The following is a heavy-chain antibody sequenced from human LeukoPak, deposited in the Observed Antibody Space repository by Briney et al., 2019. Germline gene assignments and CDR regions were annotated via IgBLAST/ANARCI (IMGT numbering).Heavy chain of an antibody. CDR2: IYPGDSDT. CDR1: GYSFTSYW. Sequence: GKSLKISCKGSGYSFTSYWIGWVRQMPGKGLEWMGIIYPGDSDTRYSPSFQGQVTMSADKSITTAYLQWSSLKASDTAMYYCARLRYSSSWYRGFFDNWGQGTLVTVSS. CDR3: ARLRYSSSWYRGFFDN. D-gene: IGHD6-13*01. J-gene: IGHJ4*02. V-gene: IGHV5-51*01.